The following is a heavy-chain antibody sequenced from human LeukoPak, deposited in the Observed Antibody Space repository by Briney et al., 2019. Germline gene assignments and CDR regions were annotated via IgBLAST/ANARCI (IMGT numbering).Heavy chain of an antibody. D-gene: IGHD2-8*01. Sequence: PGGSLRLPCVVSGFSFSDSYMTWLRQTPGKGLESLAYISPSSHDIYYADSVKGRFTISRDNARTSLYLQMNSLGPDDTALYYCSTDPRLLTYWGHGTLVTVSS. CDR1: GFSFSDSY. J-gene: IGHJ4*01. CDR2: ISPSSHDI. CDR3: STDPRLLTY. V-gene: IGHV3-11*01.